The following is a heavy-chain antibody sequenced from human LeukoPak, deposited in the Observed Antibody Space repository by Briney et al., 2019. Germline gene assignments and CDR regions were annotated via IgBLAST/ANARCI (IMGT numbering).Heavy chain of an antibody. Sequence: SETLSLTCTVSGGSISSYYWSWIRLPPGKGLEWIGYLSKSGNTNYNPSLKSRVTISVDTSKNQFSLKLSSVTAADTAVYYCARARITIFGVAAFDYWGQGTLVTVSS. CDR3: ARARITIFGVAAFDY. J-gene: IGHJ4*02. CDR2: LSKSGNT. CDR1: GGSISSYY. D-gene: IGHD3-3*01. V-gene: IGHV4-59*12.